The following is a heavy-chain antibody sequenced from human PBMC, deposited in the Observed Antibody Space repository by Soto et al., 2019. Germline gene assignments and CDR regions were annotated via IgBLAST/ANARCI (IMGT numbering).Heavy chain of an antibody. CDR3: AKGRGEMNWANYYGLDV. V-gene: IGHV3-30*18. CDR2: ITYEGSQI. D-gene: IGHD7-27*01. Sequence: QVQLVESGGGVVQPGRSLRLSCAASGFSFPRFGMHWVRQAPGKGLEWVALITYEGSQIYYADAVKGRFTISRDNGDNTLSLQMDNLRTEDTATYFCAKGRGEMNWANYYGLDVWGQGITVTVSS. J-gene: IGHJ6*02. CDR1: GFSFPRFG.